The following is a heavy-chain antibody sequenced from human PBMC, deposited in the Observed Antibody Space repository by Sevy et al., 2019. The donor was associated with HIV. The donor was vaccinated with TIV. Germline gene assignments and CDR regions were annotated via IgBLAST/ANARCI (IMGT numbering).Heavy chain of an antibody. V-gene: IGHV3-48*03. CDR3: ARDLPPSATTVAHFDY. Sequence: GGSLRLSCAASGFTFSSYEMNWVRQAPGKGLEWVSYISNSGTTISYSDSVRGRFSISGDNARNSLYLQMNRLRAEDTAVYYCARDLPPSATTVAHFDYWGQGTLVTVSS. D-gene: IGHD4-17*01. J-gene: IGHJ4*02. CDR2: ISNSGTTI. CDR1: GFTFSSYE.